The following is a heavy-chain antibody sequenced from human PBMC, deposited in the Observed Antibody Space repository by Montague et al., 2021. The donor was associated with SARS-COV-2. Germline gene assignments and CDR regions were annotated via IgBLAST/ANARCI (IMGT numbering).Heavy chain of an antibody. CDR2: IYYSGST. CDR1: GGSISSYY. V-gene: IGHV4-59*01. Sequence: SETLSLTCTLAGGSISSYYWSWIRQPPGKGLEWIGYIYYSGSTNYNPSLKSRVTISVDTSKNQFSLKLSSVTAADTAVYYCAREPDYGDYFDYWGQGTLVTVSS. D-gene: IGHD4-17*01. CDR3: AREPDYGDYFDY. J-gene: IGHJ4*02.